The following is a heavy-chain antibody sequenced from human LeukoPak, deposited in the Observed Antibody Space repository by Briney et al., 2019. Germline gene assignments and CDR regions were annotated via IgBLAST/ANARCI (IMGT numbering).Heavy chain of an antibody. V-gene: IGHV4-30-4*08. D-gene: IGHD4-17*01. CDR2: IYYSGST. J-gene: IGHJ4*02. Sequence: SETLSLTCTVSGGSVSSATYYWSWIRQPPGKGLEWIGYIYYSGSTYYNPSLKSRVTISVDTSKNQFSLKLSSVTAADTAVYYCARAGASGWYGDYYYFDYWGQGTLVTVSS. CDR3: ARAGASGWYGDYYYFDY. CDR1: GGSVSSATYY.